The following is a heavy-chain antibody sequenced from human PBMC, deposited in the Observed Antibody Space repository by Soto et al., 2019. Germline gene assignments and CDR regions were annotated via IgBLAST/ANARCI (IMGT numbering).Heavy chain of an antibody. J-gene: IGHJ6*02. CDR2: ISAYSGNT. Sequence: ASVKVSCKASGYTFTSYGISWVRQAPGQGLEWMGWISAYSGNTNYAQKLQGRVTMTTDTSTSTAYMELRSLRSDDTAVYYCARGRGIAVRPYYYGMDVWGQGTTVTVSS. D-gene: IGHD6-6*01. CDR3: ARGRGIAVRPYYYGMDV. V-gene: IGHV1-18*01. CDR1: GYTFTSYG.